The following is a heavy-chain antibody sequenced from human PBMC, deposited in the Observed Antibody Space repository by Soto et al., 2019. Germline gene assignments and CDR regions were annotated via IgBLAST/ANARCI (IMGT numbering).Heavy chain of an antibody. J-gene: IGHJ1*01. Sequence: QVQLVESGGGVVQPGRSLRLSCAASGFTFSSYGMHWVRQAPGKGLEWVAVISYDGSNKYYADSVKGRFTISRDNSKNTLYLQMNSLRAEDTAVYHCAKSECSGGSCYSIIWGQGTLVTVSS. CDR3: AKSECSGGSCYSII. CDR1: GFTFSSYG. V-gene: IGHV3-30*18. CDR2: ISYDGSNK. D-gene: IGHD2-15*01.